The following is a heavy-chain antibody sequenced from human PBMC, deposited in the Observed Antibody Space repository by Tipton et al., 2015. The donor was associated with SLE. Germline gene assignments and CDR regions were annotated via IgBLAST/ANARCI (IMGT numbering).Heavy chain of an antibody. CDR3: TRDPLRDYGGQTAPES. CDR1: GYSISRGYY. Sequence: TLSLTCTVSGYSISRGYYWGWIRQPPGGGLEWLGSVYPGGTAYYTPSLKSRVTVSVDPPRNQFSLKLTSVTAADTAVYYCTRDPLRDYGGQTAPESWGQGTLVTVSS. J-gene: IGHJ5*02. D-gene: IGHD4-23*01. CDR2: VYPGGTA. V-gene: IGHV4-38-2*02.